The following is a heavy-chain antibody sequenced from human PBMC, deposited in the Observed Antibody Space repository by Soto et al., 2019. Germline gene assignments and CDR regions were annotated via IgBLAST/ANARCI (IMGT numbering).Heavy chain of an antibody. CDR1: GYTYTGYY. CDR2: INPNSGGT. V-gene: IGHV1-2*04. D-gene: IGHD3-10*01. Sequence: ASVKVSCKASGYTYTGYYMHWVRQAPGQGLEWMGWINPNSGGTNYAQKFQGWVTMTRDTSISTAYMELSRLRSDDTAVYYCARDARGDEAPMDYWGQGTLVTVS. J-gene: IGHJ4*02. CDR3: ARDARGDEAPMDY.